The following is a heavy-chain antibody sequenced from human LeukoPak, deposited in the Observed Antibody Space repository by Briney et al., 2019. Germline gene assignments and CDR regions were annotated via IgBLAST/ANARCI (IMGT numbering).Heavy chain of an antibody. Sequence: ASVKVSCKASGYTFTGYYMHWVRQAPGQGLEWMGWINPNSGGTNYAQKFQGRVTMTRDTSISTAYMELSRLRSDDTAVYYCARVYDILTGFFPFDIWGQGTMVTVSS. V-gene: IGHV1-2*02. CDR2: INPNSGGT. J-gene: IGHJ3*02. CDR1: GYTFTGYY. CDR3: ARVYDILTGFFPFDI. D-gene: IGHD3-9*01.